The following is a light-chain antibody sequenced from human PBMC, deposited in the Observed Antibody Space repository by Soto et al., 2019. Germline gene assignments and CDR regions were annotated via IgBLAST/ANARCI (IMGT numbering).Light chain of an antibody. CDR2: GAS. CDR1: QSVSSN. V-gene: IGKV3-15*01. Sequence: ETVMTQSPSTLSVSPGEGATLSCRASQSVSSNLVWYQHRPGQAPRLLIYGASTRATDIPARFSGSGSGTDFTLTISRLEPEDFAVYYCQQYGSSITFGQGTRLEIK. CDR3: QQYGSSIT. J-gene: IGKJ5*01.